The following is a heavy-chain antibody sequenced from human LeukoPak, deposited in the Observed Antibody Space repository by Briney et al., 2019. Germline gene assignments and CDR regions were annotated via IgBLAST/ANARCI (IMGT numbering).Heavy chain of an antibody. Sequence: GASVKVSCKATGGTFSTFPVSWVRQAPGQGLEWVGGIIPIFGVTTYAQAFQDRVTITADESTGTAYMELSSLTSDDTAVYCCARVPPYCPTTSCYAPFDHWGQGTLVTVSS. J-gene: IGHJ5*02. D-gene: IGHD2-2*01. CDR2: IIPIFGVT. CDR1: GGTFSTFP. V-gene: IGHV1-69*13. CDR3: ARVPPYCPTTSCYAPFDH.